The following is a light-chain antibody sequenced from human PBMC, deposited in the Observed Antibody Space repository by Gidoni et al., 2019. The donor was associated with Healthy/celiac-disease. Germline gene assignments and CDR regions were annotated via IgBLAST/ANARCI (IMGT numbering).Light chain of an antibody. V-gene: IGKV2-30*01. J-gene: IGKJ1*01. CDR3: RQCTLSWT. Sequence: DVVIAQSPLSLPVTLGQPASLSCRSSQSLGYSDGNPFLNWFQQRPGQSARRLIYKVANRDAGVPDRFRGSGSGTDCTLKISRVEGEDVWVYYGRQCTLSWTFGQGTKVEIK. CDR1: QSLGYSDGNPF. CDR2: KVA.